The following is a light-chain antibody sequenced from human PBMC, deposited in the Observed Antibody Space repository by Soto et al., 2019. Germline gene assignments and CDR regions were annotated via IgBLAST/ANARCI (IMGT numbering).Light chain of an antibody. CDR3: QQRLNWPLT. CDR1: QSVSSF. Sequence: EIVLTQSPATLSLSPGERATLSCRASQSVSSFFAWYQQKRGQAPRLLIYDASKRATGIPARFSGSGSGTDFPLTISSLEPEDFAVYYCQQRLNWPLTFGGGTTVEIK. J-gene: IGKJ4*01. V-gene: IGKV3-11*01. CDR2: DAS.